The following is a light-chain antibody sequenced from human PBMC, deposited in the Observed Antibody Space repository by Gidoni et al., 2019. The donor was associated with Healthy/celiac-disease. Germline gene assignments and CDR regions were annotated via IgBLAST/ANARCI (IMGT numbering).Light chain of an antibody. V-gene: IGKV3-15*01. CDR3: QQYNNWSPT. CDR2: GAS. Sequence: EIVMTQSPATLSVSPGERATLSCRARQSVSSNLAWYQQKPGQDPRLLIYGASTRATGIPARFSGSGSGTEFTLTISSLQSEDFAVYYWQQYNNWSPTFGQGTKVEIK. J-gene: IGKJ1*01. CDR1: QSVSSN.